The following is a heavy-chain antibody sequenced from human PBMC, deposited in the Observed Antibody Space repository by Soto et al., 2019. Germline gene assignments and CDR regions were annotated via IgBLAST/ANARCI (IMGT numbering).Heavy chain of an antibody. CDR2: ISHSGGT. Sequence: PSETLSLTCAVSGGSISSGGYSWSWIRQPPGKGLECIGYISHSGGTYYNPSLKSRVTISVDRSKNQFSLKLSSVTAADTAVYYCARGAAMVDYWGQGTLVTVPQ. CDR1: GGSISSGGYS. D-gene: IGHD5-18*01. CDR3: ARGAAMVDY. V-gene: IGHV4-30-2*01. J-gene: IGHJ4*02.